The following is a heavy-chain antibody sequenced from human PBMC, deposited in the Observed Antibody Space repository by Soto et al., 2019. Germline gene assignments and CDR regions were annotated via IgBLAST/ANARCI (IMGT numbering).Heavy chain of an antibody. Sequence: PGGSLRLSCAASGYTFTNYWMQWFRQDPGKGLVWVSRINSDGSSTSHADSVKGRFTISRDNAKNTLYLQMSSLRAEDTAVYYCARPLYLTYDAFDVWGRGTVVIVAS. CDR1: GYTFTNYW. D-gene: IGHD2-2*01. CDR3: ARPLYLTYDAFDV. J-gene: IGHJ3*01. V-gene: IGHV3-74*01. CDR2: INSDGSST.